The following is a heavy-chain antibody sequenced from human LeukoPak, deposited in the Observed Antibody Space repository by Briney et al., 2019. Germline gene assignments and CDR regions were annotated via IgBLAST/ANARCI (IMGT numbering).Heavy chain of an antibody. CDR3: ARQTLDCGGDCYTYYFDY. Sequence: SVKVSCKASGGTFSSYAISWVRQAPGQGLEWMGGIIPIFGTANYAQKFQGRVSITTDESTSTAYMELSSLRSEDTAVYYCARQTLDCGGDCYTYYFDYWGQGTLVTVSS. V-gene: IGHV1-69*05. J-gene: IGHJ4*02. CDR1: GGTFSSYA. CDR2: IIPIFGTA. D-gene: IGHD2-21*02.